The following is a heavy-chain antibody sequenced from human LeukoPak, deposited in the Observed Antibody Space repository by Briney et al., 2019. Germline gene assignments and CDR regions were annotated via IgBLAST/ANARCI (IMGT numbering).Heavy chain of an antibody. CDR1: GFTFSSFT. D-gene: IGHD1-26*01. V-gene: IGHV3-21*01. CDR3: VREAAATLFDY. J-gene: IGHJ4*02. Sequence: PGGSLRLSCVASGFTFSSFTMNWVRQAPGKGLEWVAAISSSSRDIFYADSVKGRFSISRDNTQNSLSLQMNSLRAEDTAVYYCVREAAATLFDYWGQGTLVTVSS. CDR2: ISSSSRDI.